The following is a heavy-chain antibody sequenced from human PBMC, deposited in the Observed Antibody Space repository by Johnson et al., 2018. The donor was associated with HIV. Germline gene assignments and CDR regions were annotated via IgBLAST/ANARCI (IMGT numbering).Heavy chain of an antibody. J-gene: IGHJ3*02. CDR2: ISSSGSTI. CDR3: ARDRGTVTTAQMAFDI. Sequence: DYYMRWIRQAPGKGLEWVSYISSSGSTIYYADSVKGRFTISRDNAKNSLYLQMNSLRAEDTALYYCARDRGTVTTAQMAFDIWGRGTMVTVSS. V-gene: IGHV3-11*01. D-gene: IGHD4-17*01. CDR1: DYY.